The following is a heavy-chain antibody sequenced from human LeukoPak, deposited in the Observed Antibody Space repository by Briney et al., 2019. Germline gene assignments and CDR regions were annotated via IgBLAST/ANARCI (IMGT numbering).Heavy chain of an antibody. CDR3: AKDDRRITMIVVGILDY. J-gene: IGHJ4*02. CDR1: GFTFSSHG. D-gene: IGHD3-22*01. Sequence: GGSLRLSCAASGFTFSSHGMHWVRQAPGKGLEWVAFIRYDGSNKYYADSVKGRFTISRDNSKNTLYLQMNSLRAEDTAVYYCAKDDRRITMIVVGILDYWGQGTLVTVSS. CDR2: IRYDGSNK. V-gene: IGHV3-30*02.